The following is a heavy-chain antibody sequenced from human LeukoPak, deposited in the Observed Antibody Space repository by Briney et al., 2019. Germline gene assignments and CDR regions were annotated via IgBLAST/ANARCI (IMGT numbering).Heavy chain of an antibody. CDR2: FAGSDTTK. CDR1: GFDFGAYE. V-gene: IGHV3-48*03. Sequence: GGPLRLSCAASGFDFGAYEMNWVRQAPGKGLEWVAYFAGSDTTKYYADSVRGRFTISRVNAKKSLYLQMNSLRAEDTALYYCTTLGYHLDSWGQGTLVTVSS. J-gene: IGHJ4*02. D-gene: IGHD3-22*01. CDR3: TTLGYHLDS.